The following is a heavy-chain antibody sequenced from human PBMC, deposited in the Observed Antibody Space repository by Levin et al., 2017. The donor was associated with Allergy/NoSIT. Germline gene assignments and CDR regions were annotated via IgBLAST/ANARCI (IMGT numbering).Heavy chain of an antibody. V-gene: IGHV3-9*01. CDR2: ISWNSGSI. CDR3: AKLAVAGTFDY. D-gene: IGHD6-19*01. J-gene: IGHJ4*02. Sequence: GGSLRLSCAASGFTFDDYAMHWVRQAPGKGLEWVSGISWNSGSIGYADSVKGRFTISRDNAKNSLYLQMNSLRAEDTALYYCAKLAVAGTFDYWGQGTLVTVSS. CDR1: GFTFDDYA.